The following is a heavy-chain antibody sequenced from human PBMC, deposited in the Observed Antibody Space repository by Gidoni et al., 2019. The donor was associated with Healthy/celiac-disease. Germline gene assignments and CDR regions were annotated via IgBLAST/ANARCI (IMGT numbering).Heavy chain of an antibody. J-gene: IGHJ6*02. D-gene: IGHD4-17*01. CDR3: ARGDYGDSLSYYYGMDV. CDR1: GFKFSSYD. Sequence: EVQLVESGGGLVQPGGSLRLSCASSGFKFSSYDMHWVRQATGKGLEWVSAIGTAGDTYYPGSVKGRFTISRENAKNSLYLQMNSLRAGDTAVYYCARGDYGDSLSYYYGMDVWGQGTTVTVSS. CDR2: IGTAGDT. V-gene: IGHV3-13*04.